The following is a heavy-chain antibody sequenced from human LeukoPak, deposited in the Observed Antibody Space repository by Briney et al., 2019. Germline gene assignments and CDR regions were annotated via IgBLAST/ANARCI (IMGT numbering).Heavy chain of an antibody. Sequence: PGGSLRLSCTASGFTFGDYLMSWVRQAPGKGLEWVGFIRSKAFGGTTEYGASVKGRFTISRDDSKSIVYLQMNSLETEDTAVYYCTREKNHDIWSGLGYWGQGTLVTVSS. J-gene: IGHJ4*02. CDR3: TREKNHDIWSGLGY. V-gene: IGHV3-49*04. D-gene: IGHD3-3*01. CDR1: GFTFGDYL. CDR2: IRSKAFGGTT.